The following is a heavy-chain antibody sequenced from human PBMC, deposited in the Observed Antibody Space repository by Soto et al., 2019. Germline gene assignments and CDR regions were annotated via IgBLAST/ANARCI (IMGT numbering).Heavy chain of an antibody. CDR1: GWSFSAYY. J-gene: IGHJ4*02. CDR2: INHSGST. D-gene: IGHD1-26*01. Sequence: PXETRSLTCAVYGWSFSAYYWSWIRQPPGKGLEWIGEINHSGSTNYNPSLKSRVTISVDTSKNQFSLKLSSVTAEDTAVYYCASCRSGSPGVFDYWGQGTLVTVSS. V-gene: IGHV4-34*01. CDR3: ASCRSGSPGVFDY.